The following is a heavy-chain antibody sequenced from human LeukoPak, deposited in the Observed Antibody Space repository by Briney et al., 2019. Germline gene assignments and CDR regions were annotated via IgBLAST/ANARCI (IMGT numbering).Heavy chain of an antibody. CDR3: ARDGYSFGYGYFDY. V-gene: IGHV4-59*01. Sequence: SETLSLTCTVSGGSISSYYCGWIRQPPGKGLEWIGYIYYSGSTTYNPSLKSRVTISVDTSKNQFSLKLSSVTTADTAVYCCARDGYSFGYGYFDYWGQGTLVTVSS. CDR1: GGSISSYY. CDR2: IYYSGST. D-gene: IGHD5-18*01. J-gene: IGHJ4*02.